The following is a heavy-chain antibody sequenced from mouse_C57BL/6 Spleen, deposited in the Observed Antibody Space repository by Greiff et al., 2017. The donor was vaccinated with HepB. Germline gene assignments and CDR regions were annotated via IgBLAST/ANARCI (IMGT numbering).Heavy chain of an antibody. CDR2: IDPETGGT. D-gene: IGHD2-4*01. Sequence: VQLQQSGAELVRPGASVTLSCKASGYTFTDYEMHWVKQTPVHGLEWIGAIDPETGGTAYNQKFKGKAILTADKSSSTAYMELRSLTSEDSAVYYCTRPYDYDDYWGQGTTLTVSS. CDR1: GYTFTDYE. V-gene: IGHV1-15*01. J-gene: IGHJ2*01. CDR3: TRPYDYDDY.